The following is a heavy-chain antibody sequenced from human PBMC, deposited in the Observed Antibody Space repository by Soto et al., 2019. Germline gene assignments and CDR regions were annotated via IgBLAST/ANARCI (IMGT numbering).Heavy chain of an antibody. CDR1: GFTFDDYA. CDR2: ISWNSGSI. V-gene: IGHV3-9*01. Sequence: GGSLRLSCAASGFTFDDYAMHWVRQAPGKGLEWVSGISWNSGSIGYADSVKGRFTISRDNAKNSLYLQMNSLRAEDTALYYCAKAAGFGELLQIDYSGKGTLVTVSS. D-gene: IGHD3-10*01. J-gene: IGHJ4*02. CDR3: AKAAGFGELLQIDY.